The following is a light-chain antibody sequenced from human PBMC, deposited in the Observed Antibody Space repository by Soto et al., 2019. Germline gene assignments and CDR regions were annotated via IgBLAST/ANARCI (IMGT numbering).Light chain of an antibody. V-gene: IGKV3-15*01. CDR2: GAS. CDR3: PPDRT. Sequence: EIVMTQSPATLSVSPGERATLSCRASQSVSSNLAWYHQKPGQAPRLRIYGASTRATGIPARFSGSGSGTEFTLNMSSLQSEDFAIHFWPPDRTFGKGNKVEIK. CDR1: QSVSSN. J-gene: IGKJ1*01.